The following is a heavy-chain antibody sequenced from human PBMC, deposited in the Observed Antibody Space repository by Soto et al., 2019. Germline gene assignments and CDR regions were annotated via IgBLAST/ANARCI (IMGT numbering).Heavy chain of an antibody. CDR3: ARAQAAYYFDY. V-gene: IGHV4-59*13. J-gene: IGHJ4*02. Sequence: SETLSLTCTVSGGSISGYSWSWIRQSPGKGLEWIGYIYYSGSTNYNPSLKSRVTISVDTSKNRFSLKLSSVTVADSAVYYCARAQAAYYFDYWGQGTVVTVSS. CDR1: GGSISGYS. D-gene: IGHD2-15*01. CDR2: IYYSGST.